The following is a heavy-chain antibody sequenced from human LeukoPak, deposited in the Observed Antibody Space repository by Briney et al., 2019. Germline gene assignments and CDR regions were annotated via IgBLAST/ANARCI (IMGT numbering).Heavy chain of an antibody. CDR3: ARGPHCSSTSCYSEYFHH. J-gene: IGHJ1*01. CDR1: GASISSGGYY. CDR2: ISDSGSP. V-gene: IGHV4-31*03. D-gene: IGHD2-2*01. Sequence: SETLSLTCTVSGASISSGGYYWSWIRQHPGRGLECIGYISDSGSPYYNPSLKSRVTISVDTSRNQFSLKLSSVTAADTAVYYCARGPHCSSTSCYSEYFHHWGQGILVTVSS.